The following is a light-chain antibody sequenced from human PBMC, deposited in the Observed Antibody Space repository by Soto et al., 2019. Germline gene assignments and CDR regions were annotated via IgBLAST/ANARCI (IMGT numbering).Light chain of an antibody. Sequence: AIQMTQSPSSLSASVGDRVTITCRASQGIRNDLGWYQQKPGKAPNLLIYAASTLQSGVPSRFSGSGSGTDFTLTISSLQPEDFATYYGLQDYNYPRTFGQGTKLEIK. CDR3: LQDYNYPRT. CDR1: QGIRND. V-gene: IGKV1-6*01. J-gene: IGKJ2*01. CDR2: AAS.